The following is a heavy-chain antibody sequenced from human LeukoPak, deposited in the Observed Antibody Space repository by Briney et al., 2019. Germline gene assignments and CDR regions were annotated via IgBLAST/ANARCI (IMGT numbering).Heavy chain of an antibody. CDR2: IWSDGSGK. J-gene: IGHJ4*02. V-gene: IGHV3-33*01. Sequence: PGGSLRLSCAASGFTFSTYGMHWVRQAPGQGLQWVAVIWSDGSGKYHADSVKGRFTISRDNSKKTLYLQMSGLRIVDTAVYYCGRDRTDKHFIDYWGQGTLVTVSS. CDR1: GFTFSTYG. D-gene: IGHD3-9*01. CDR3: GRDRTDKHFIDY.